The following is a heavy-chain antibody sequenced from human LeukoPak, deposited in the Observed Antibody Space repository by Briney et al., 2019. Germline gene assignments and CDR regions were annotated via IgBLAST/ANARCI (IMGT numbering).Heavy chain of an antibody. CDR1: GGSFSGYY. V-gene: IGHV4-34*01. CDR2: INHSGST. J-gene: IGHJ4*02. Sequence: SETLSLTCAVYGGSFSGYYWSWIHQPPGKGLEWIGEINHSGSTNYNPSLKSRVTISVDTSKNQFSLKLSSVTAADTAVYYCARGVVPAGVTTVTHFDYWGQGTLVTVSS. D-gene: IGHD4-17*01. CDR3: ARGVVPAGVTTVTHFDY.